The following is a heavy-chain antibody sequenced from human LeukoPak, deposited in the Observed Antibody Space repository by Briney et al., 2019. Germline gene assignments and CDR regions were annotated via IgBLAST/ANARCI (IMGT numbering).Heavy chain of an antibody. CDR1: GGSISGYY. D-gene: IGHD6-19*01. J-gene: IGHJ4*02. V-gene: IGHV4-4*07. Sequence: SETVSLTCTVSGGSISGYYWSWIRQPAGEGLEWIGRIYTSGSTNYNPSLKSRVTMSVDTSKNQFSLKLSSVTAADTAVYYCARDRWSSGLLYYFDYWGQGTLVTVSS. CDR2: IYTSGST. CDR3: ARDRWSSGLLYYFDY.